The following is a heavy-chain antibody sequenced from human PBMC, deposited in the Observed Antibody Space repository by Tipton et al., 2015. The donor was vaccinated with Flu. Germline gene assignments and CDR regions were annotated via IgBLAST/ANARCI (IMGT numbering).Heavy chain of an antibody. CDR2: ASSSGSD. CDR1: GVSIRGPDHF. V-gene: IGHV4-39*01. CDR3: VRTGYSYGWENAYFFDL. D-gene: IGHD5-18*01. Sequence: LRLSCTVSGVSIRGPDHFWGWIRQSPGRGLEWIGTASSSGSDYLNPSLRGRVSVSADSSRNQVSLRLWSVTAADTATYFCVRTGYSYGWENAYFFDLWCLGTPVSVTS. J-gene: IGHJ4*02.